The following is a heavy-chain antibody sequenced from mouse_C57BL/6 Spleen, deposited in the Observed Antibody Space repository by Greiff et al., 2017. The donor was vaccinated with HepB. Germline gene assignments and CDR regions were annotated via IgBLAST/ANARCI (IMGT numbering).Heavy chain of an antibody. CDR3: ARGLGRGYFDY. V-gene: IGHV1-19*01. J-gene: IGHJ2*01. Sequence: VQLKESGPVLVKPGASVKMSCKASGYTFTDYYMNWVKQSHGKSLEWIGVINPYNGGTSYNQKFKGKATLTVDKSSSTAYMELNSLTSEDSAVYYCARGLGRGYFDYWGQGTTLTVSS. D-gene: IGHD4-1*01. CDR2: INPYNGGT. CDR1: GYTFTDYY.